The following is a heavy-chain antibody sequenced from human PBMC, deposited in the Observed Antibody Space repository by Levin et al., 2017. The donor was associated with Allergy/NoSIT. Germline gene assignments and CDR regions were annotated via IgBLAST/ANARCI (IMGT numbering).Heavy chain of an antibody. D-gene: IGHD2-21*02. CDR1: GFTFSDYY. CDR3: ARVTRCGGDCYFLDS. Sequence: SCEASGFTFSDYYMTWIRRAPGMGLEWVSYISGSGTIIYYADSVKGRFTISRDNAKNSLYLQMNSLRAADPAVYYCARVTRCGGDCYFLDSWGQGVVVTVSS. CDR2: ISGSGTII. J-gene: IGHJ4*02. V-gene: IGHV3-11*01.